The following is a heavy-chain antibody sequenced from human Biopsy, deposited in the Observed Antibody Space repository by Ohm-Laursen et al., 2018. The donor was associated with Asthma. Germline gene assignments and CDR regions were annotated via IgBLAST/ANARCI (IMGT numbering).Heavy chain of an antibody. Sequence: VSSVKVSCNASGYTFIEKDINWVRQAAGQGLEWMGWMNPNSGNTGYAQKFHGRVTMTRDTSRNTAYMELRSLRSEDTATYYCARTYYDFLTGQVKDVFGVWGQGTMVTVSS. V-gene: IGHV1-8*01. J-gene: IGHJ3*01. CDR2: MNPNSGNT. D-gene: IGHD3-9*01. CDR1: GYTFIEKD. CDR3: ARTYYDFLTGQVKDVFGV.